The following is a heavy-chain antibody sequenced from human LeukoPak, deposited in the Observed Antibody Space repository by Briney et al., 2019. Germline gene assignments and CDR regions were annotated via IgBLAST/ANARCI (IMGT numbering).Heavy chain of an antibody. CDR2: IYPGDSDT. Sequence: GESLKISCKGSGYSFTSYWIGWVRQMPGKGLEWMGIIYPGDSDTRYSPSFQGQVTISADKSISTAYLQWSSLKASDTAMYYCARLIAVAGIRGWFDPWGRGTLVTVSS. J-gene: IGHJ5*02. V-gene: IGHV5-51*03. CDR3: ARLIAVAGIRGWFDP. D-gene: IGHD6-19*01. CDR1: GYSFTSYW.